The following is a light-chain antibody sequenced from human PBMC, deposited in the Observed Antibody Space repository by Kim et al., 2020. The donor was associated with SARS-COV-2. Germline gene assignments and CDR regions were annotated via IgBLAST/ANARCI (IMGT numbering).Light chain of an antibody. CDR1: ASSVAATYS. CDR2: STN. Sequence: VTLTGGLSASSVAATYSPSGSQQSPGRAPRTLIFSTNTGSSGVPDRFSASVLGNNSALTLTGAQADDESHYYCSLYVVSHIMFGGGTKLTVL. V-gene: IGLV8-61*01. J-gene: IGLJ3*02. CDR3: SLYVVSHIM.